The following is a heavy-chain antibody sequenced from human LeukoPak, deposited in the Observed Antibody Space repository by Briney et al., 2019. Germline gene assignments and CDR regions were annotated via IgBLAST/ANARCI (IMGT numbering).Heavy chain of an antibody. D-gene: IGHD3-22*01. CDR3: AREGDYYDRSGYYLDY. J-gene: IGHJ4*02. CDR2: INPNSGGT. V-gene: IGHV1-2*02. CDR1: GGTFSSYA. Sequence: ASVKVSCKASGGTFSSYAISWVRQAPGQGLEWMGWINPNSGGTNYAQKFQGRVTMTRDTSISTAYMELSRLRSDDTAVYYCAREGDYYDRSGYYLDYWGQGTLVTVSS.